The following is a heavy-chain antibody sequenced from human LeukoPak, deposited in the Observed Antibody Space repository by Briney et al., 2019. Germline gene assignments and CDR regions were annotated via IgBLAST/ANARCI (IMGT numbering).Heavy chain of an antibody. CDR2: IIPIFGTA. CDR3: AREGLDTAMVRGIFDY. J-gene: IGHJ4*02. Sequence: SVKVSCKASGYTFTSYAMHWVRQAPGQRLEWMGGIIPIFGTANYAQKFQGRVTITADESTSTAYMELSSLRSEDTAVYYCAREGLDTAMVRGIFDYWGQGTLVTVSS. CDR1: GYTFTSYA. D-gene: IGHD5-18*01. V-gene: IGHV1-69*13.